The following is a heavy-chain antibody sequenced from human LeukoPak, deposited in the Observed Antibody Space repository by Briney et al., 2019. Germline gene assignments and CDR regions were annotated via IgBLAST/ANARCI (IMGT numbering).Heavy chain of an antibody. J-gene: IGHJ4*02. CDR3: ATDLFQHNYGSGSYYPGN. V-gene: IGHV1-24*01. CDR2: FDPEDGET. Sequence: ASVKVSCKVSGYALTELSMHWVRLAPGKGLEWMGGFDPEDGETIYAQKFQGRVTMTEDTSTDTAYMELSSLRSEDTAVYYCATDLFQHNYGSGSYYPGNWGQGTLVTVSS. D-gene: IGHD3-10*01. CDR1: GYALTELS.